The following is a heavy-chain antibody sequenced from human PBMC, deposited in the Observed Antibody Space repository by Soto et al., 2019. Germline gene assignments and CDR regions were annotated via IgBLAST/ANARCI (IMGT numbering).Heavy chain of an antibody. CDR3: AKDQRYYYDSSGFYEDWFDP. CDR1: VFTFSSYG. J-gene: IGHJ5*02. V-gene: IGHV3-30*18. CDR2: ISYDGSNK. Sequence: RWSLRLSCSASVFTFSSYGMHWFRQAPGKGLEWVAVISYDGSNKYYADSVKGRFTISRDNSKNTLYLQMNSLRAEDTAVYYCAKDQRYYYDSSGFYEDWFDPWGQGTLVTVSS. D-gene: IGHD3-22*01.